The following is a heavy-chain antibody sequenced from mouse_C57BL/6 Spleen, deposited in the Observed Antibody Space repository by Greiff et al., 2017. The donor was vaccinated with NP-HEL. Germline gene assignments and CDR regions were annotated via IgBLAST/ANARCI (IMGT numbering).Heavy chain of an antibody. CDR3: TLLITTVVGFDY. D-gene: IGHD1-1*01. Sequence: VKLMESGPELVKPGASVKISCKASGYAFSSSWMNWVKQRPGKGLEWIGRIYPGDGDTNYNGKFKGKATLTADKSSSTAYMQLSSLTSEDSAVYFCTLLITTVVGFDYWGQGTTLTVSS. CDR1: GYAFSSSW. CDR2: IYPGDGDT. V-gene: IGHV1-82*01. J-gene: IGHJ2*01.